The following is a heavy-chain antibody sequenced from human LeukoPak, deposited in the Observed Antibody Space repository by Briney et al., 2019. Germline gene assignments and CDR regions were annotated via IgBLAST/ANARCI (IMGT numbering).Heavy chain of an antibody. D-gene: IGHD2-2*01. CDR3: ARRLVDYFDY. J-gene: IGHJ4*02. Sequence: SETLSLTCTVSGGSISSYYWSWIRQPPGKGLEWIGYIYYSGSTNYNPSLKSRVTISVDTSKNQFSLKLSSVTAADTAVYYYARRLVDYFDYWGQGTLVTVSS. V-gene: IGHV4-59*08. CDR2: IYYSGST. CDR1: GGSISSYY.